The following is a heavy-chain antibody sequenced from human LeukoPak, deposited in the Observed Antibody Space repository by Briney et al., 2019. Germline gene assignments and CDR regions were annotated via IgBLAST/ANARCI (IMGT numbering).Heavy chain of an antibody. Sequence: GGSLRLSCAASGFTFSSYSMNWVRQAPGKGLEWVSYISSSSSTIYYADSVKGRFTISRDNAKNSLYLQMNSLRAEDTAVYYCARHPPGAYDYWGQGTLVTVSS. J-gene: IGHJ4*02. V-gene: IGHV3-48*04. CDR3: ARHPPGAYDY. CDR1: GFTFSSYS. CDR2: ISSSSSTI. D-gene: IGHD7-27*01.